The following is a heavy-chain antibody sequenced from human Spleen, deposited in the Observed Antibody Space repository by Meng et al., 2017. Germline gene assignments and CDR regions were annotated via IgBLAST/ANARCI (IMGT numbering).Heavy chain of an antibody. CDR2: INSDGSST. V-gene: IGHV3-74*01. CDR3: ARAKGLDTMVRGVIGY. CDR1: GFTFSSYL. Sequence: EVQLVESGGGLVQPGGSLRLSCAASGFTFSSYLMHWVRQAPGKGLVWVSHINSDGSSTSYADSVKGRFTISRDNAEKTLYLQMNNLRAEDTAVYYCARAKGLDTMVRGVIGYWGQGALVTVSS. D-gene: IGHD3-10*01. J-gene: IGHJ4*02.